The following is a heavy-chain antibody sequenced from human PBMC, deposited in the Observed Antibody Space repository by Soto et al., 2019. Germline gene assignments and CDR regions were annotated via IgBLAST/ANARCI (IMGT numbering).Heavy chain of an antibody. CDR2: ISAYNGNT. CDR1: GYTFTSYG. J-gene: IGHJ6*02. CDR3: ARDFRVDDSSGYGFTIYYYYGMDV. Sequence: VKVSCKASGYTFTSYGISWVRQAPGQGLEWMGWISAYNGNTNYAQKLQGRVTMTTDTSTSTAYMELRSLRSDDTAVYYCARDFRVDDSSGYGFTIYYYYGMDVWGQGTTVTVSS. D-gene: IGHD3-22*01. V-gene: IGHV1-18*01.